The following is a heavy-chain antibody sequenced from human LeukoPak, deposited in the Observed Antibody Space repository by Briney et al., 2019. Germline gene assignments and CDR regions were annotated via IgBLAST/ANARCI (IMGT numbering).Heavy chain of an antibody. CDR1: GGSISSGGYY. CDR3: ARISAANDLDSSGYYLTSYYFDY. Sequence: ASETLSLTCTVSGGSISSGGYYWSWIRQRPGKGLEWIGYIYYSGSTYYNPSLKSRVTISVDTSKDQFSLKLSSVTAADTAVYYCARISAANDLDSSGYYLTSYYFDYWGQGTLVTVSS. V-gene: IGHV4-31*03. J-gene: IGHJ4*02. CDR2: IYYSGST. D-gene: IGHD3-22*01.